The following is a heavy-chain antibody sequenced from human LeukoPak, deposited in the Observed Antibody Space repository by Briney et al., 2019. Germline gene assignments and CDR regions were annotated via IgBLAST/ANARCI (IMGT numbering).Heavy chain of an antibody. Sequence: ASVKASCKVSGYTLTELSMHWVRQAPGKGLEWMGGFDPEDGETIYAQKFQGRVTMTEDTSTDTAYMELSSLRSEDTAVYYCATSTIFGVDPPYYYYGMDVWGQGTTVTVSS. J-gene: IGHJ6*02. CDR3: ATSTIFGVDPPYYYYGMDV. V-gene: IGHV1-24*01. D-gene: IGHD3-3*01. CDR2: FDPEDGET. CDR1: GYTLTELS.